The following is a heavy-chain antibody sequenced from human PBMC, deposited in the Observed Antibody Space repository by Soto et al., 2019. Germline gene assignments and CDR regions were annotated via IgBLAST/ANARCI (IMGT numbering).Heavy chain of an antibody. CDR1: GGSISSGDYY. D-gene: IGHD7-27*01. V-gene: IGHV4-30-4*01. CDR2: IYYSGST. Sequence: SLTCTVSGGSISSGDYYWSWIRQPPGKGLEWIGYIYYSGSTYYNPSLKSRVTISVDTSKNQFSLKLSSVTAADTAVYYCARDPYPGNWFDPWGQGTLVTVSS. CDR3: ARDPYPGNWFDP. J-gene: IGHJ5*02.